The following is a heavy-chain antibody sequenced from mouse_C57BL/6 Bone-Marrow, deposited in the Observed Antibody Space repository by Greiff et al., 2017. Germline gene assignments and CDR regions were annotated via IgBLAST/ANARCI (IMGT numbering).Heavy chain of an antibody. J-gene: IGHJ2*01. D-gene: IGHD1-1*01. CDR3: ARFSYCYCSYFDY. CDR1: GYTFTSYW. CDR2: VHPNSGST. V-gene: IGHV1-64*01. Sequence: QVQLQQPGAELVKPGASVKLSCKASGYTFTSYWMHWVKQRPGQGLEWIGMVHPNSGSTNYNEKFESKATLSVVKSSSTAYMQLSSLTSEDSAVYYCARFSYCYCSYFDYWGQGTALTVSS.